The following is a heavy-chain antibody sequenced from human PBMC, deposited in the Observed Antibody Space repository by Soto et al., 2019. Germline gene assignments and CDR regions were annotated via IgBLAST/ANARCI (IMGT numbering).Heavy chain of an antibody. V-gene: IGHV4-34*01. D-gene: IGHD2-21*01. CDR2: INHSGST. CDR1: GGSFIGYY. Sequence: SETLSLTCAVYGGSFIGYYCSWIRQPPGKGLEWIGEINHSGSTNYNPSLKSRVTISVDTSKNQFSLKLSSVTAADTAVYYCARIPYVGYYYYYMDVWGKGTTVTVSS. CDR3: ARIPYVGYYYYYMDV. J-gene: IGHJ6*03.